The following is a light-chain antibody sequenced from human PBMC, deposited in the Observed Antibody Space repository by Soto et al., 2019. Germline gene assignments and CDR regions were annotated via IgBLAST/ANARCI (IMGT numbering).Light chain of an antibody. Sequence: EIVMTQSPATLSVSPGERATLSCRASQSVSSNLAWYQQKPGQAPRLLIYGASTRATGIPARFSGSGSGTEITLTINSLQSEDCAVYYCQQYNKWPPWTFGQGTKVDIK. J-gene: IGKJ1*01. CDR2: GAS. CDR3: QQYNKWPPWT. V-gene: IGKV3-15*01. CDR1: QSVSSN.